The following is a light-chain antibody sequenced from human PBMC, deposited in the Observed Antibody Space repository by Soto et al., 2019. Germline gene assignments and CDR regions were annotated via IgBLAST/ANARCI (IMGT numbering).Light chain of an antibody. V-gene: IGKV3-15*01. CDR3: QQHREWPLR. Sequence: EIVMTQSPATLSMSPGERATLSCRASRSVSTHLAWYLQKPGQDTRLLNNGASTTATGMPPRVSGSGSGKEFTVTLSGLQSEDFAVYYCQQHREWPLRVGEGTKVEI. J-gene: IGKJ1*01. CDR2: GAS. CDR1: RSVSTH.